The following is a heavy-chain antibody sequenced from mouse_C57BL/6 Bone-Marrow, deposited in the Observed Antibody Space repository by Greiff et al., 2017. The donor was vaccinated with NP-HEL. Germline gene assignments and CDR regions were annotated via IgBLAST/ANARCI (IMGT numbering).Heavy chain of an antibody. CDR2: ISNGGGST. V-gene: IGHV5-12*01. CDR1: GFTFSDYY. J-gene: IGHJ3*01. D-gene: IGHD2-10*01. Sequence: DVHLVESGGGLVQPGGSLKLSCAASGFTFSDYYMYWVRQTPEKRLEWVAYISNGGGSTYYPDTVKGRFTISRDNAKNTLYLQMSRLKSEDTAMYYCARQSYYGNYPAWFAYWGQGTLVTVSA. CDR3: ARQSYYGNYPAWFAY.